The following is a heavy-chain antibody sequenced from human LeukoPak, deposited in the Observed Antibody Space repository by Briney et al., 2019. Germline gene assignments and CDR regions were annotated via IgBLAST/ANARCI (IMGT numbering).Heavy chain of an antibody. CDR2: IYYSGST. Sequence: SETLSLTCTVSGGSISSGDYYWSWIRQPPGKGLEWIGYIYYSGSTYYNPSLKSRVTISVDTSKNQFSLKLTSVTAADTAVYYCARGIATRSRYYYGMDVWGQGTTVTVSS. V-gene: IGHV4-30-4*01. CDR3: ARGIATRSRYYYGMDV. D-gene: IGHD6-6*01. J-gene: IGHJ6*02. CDR1: GGSISSGDYY.